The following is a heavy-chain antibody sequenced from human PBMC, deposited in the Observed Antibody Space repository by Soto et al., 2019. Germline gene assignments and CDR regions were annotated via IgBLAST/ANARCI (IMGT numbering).Heavy chain of an antibody. Sequence: QVQLVESGGGVVQPGRSLRLSCAASGFTFSSYGMHWVRQAPGKGLEWVAVISYDGSNKYYADSVKGRFTISRDNSKNTLCLQMNSLRAEDTAVYYCAKGSGTMVRGVPAYWYFDLWGRGTLVTVSS. CDR1: GFTFSSYG. CDR2: ISYDGSNK. CDR3: AKGSGTMVRGVPAYWYFDL. J-gene: IGHJ2*01. V-gene: IGHV3-30*18. D-gene: IGHD3-10*01.